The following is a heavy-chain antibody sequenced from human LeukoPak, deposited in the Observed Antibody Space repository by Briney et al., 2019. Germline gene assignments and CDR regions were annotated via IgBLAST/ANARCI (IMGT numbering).Heavy chain of an antibody. D-gene: IGHD3-16*02. CDR1: GGSISSSSYY. CDR3: ARHATLRSGHRCAFDI. J-gene: IGHJ3*02. Sequence: MPSETLSLTCTVSGGSISSSSYYWGWIRQPPGKGLEWIGSIYYSGSTYYNPSLKSRVTISVDTSKNQFSLKLSSVTAADTAVYYCARHATLRSGHRCAFDIWGQGTMVTVSS. V-gene: IGHV4-39*01. CDR2: IYYSGST.